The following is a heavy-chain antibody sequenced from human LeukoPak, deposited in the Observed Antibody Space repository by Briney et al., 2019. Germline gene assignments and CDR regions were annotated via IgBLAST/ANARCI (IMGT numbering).Heavy chain of an antibody. CDR3: ARYEYQLLYGPDY. Sequence: GGSLRLSCAASGFTFSSYSMNWVRQAPGKGLEWVSYISSSSSTIYYADSVKGRFTISRDSAKNSLYLQMNSLRAEDTAVYYCARYEYQLLYGPDYWGQGTLVTVSS. CDR2: ISSSSSTI. V-gene: IGHV3-48*04. CDR1: GFTFSSYS. J-gene: IGHJ4*02. D-gene: IGHD2-2*02.